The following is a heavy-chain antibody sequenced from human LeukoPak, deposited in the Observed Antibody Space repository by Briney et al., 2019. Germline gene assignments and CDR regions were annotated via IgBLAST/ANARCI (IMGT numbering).Heavy chain of an antibody. CDR1: GVTLSSYW. V-gene: IGHV3-74*01. J-gene: IGHJ2*01. D-gene: IGHD3-10*01. CDR3: ARSDDTRGRALDF. CDR2: INRDGSST. Sequence: GGTLCLSCAVSGVTLSSYWMHWVRQAPGKGLVWVSRINRDGSSTSYADSVKGRFTISRDNAKNTLYLQMNSLIAEDTAADYGARSDDTRGRALDFGGRGTLVTVTS.